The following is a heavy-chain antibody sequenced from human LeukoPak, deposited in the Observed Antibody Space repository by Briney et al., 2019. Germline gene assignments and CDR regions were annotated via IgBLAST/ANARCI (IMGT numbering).Heavy chain of an antibody. J-gene: IGHJ4*02. D-gene: IGHD3-16*02. V-gene: IGHV4-39*07. CDR3: ARGRYNSKTDFDY. Sequence: SETLSFTSTVSGDSISSINYYWGGIRQPPGKGLGWIGGIHSSGNIYYNPSLKSRVTISLDTSNNQFSLRLFSVSAADTAVYYCARGRYNSKTDFDYWGQGTLVTVSS. CDR2: IHSSGNI. CDR1: GDSISSINYY.